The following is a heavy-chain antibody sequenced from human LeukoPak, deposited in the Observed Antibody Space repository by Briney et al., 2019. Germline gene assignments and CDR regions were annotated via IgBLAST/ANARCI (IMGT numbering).Heavy chain of an antibody. CDR3: ARGQYYYYYYMDV. V-gene: IGHV4-34*01. CDR1: GGSFSGYY. Sequence: NTSETLSLTCAVYGGSFSGYYWSWIRQPPGKGLEWIGEINHSGSTNYNPSLKSPVTISVDTSKNQFSLKLSSVTAADTAVYYCARGQYYYYYYMDVWGKGTTVTVSS. CDR2: INHSGST. J-gene: IGHJ6*03.